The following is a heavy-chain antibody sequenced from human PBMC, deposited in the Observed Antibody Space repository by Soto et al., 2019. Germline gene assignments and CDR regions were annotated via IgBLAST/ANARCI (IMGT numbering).Heavy chain of an antibody. Sequence: SVKVSCKASGCTFSSYAISWARQAPGQGLEWMGGIIPIFGTANYAQKFQGRVTITADESTSTAYMELSSLRSEDTAVYYCARGGVFGVVISNWFDPWGQGTLVTVSS. CDR2: IIPIFGTA. CDR3: ARGGVFGVVISNWFDP. J-gene: IGHJ5*02. D-gene: IGHD3-3*01. CDR1: GCTFSSYA. V-gene: IGHV1-69*13.